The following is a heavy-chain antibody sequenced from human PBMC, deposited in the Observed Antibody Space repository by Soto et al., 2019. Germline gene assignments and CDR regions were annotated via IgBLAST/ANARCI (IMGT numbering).Heavy chain of an antibody. J-gene: IGHJ6*02. Sequence: EVQLVESGGGLIQPGGSLRLSCAASGFTVSSNYMSWVRQAPGKGLEWVSAIYSGGSTYYADSVKGRFNISRDNSKNTLYLQMNSLRAEDTAVYYCAKDTNPPYYYGSGNFYGMDVWGQGTTVSVSS. V-gene: IGHV3-53*01. CDR3: AKDTNPPYYYGSGNFYGMDV. CDR2: IYSGGST. CDR1: GFTVSSNY. D-gene: IGHD3-10*01.